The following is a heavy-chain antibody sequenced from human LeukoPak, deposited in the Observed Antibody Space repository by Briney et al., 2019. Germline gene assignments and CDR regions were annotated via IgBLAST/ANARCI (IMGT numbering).Heavy chain of an antibody. V-gene: IGHV4-39*07. D-gene: IGHD6-13*01. CDR2: LYNSGST. Sequence: PSETLSLTCTVSGGSISGPYSYWGWIRQPPGKGLEWIGSLYNSGSTYSNPSLKSRATISVDTSKNQCSLKLRSVTAADTAVYYCARHDLAAAGFFDYWGQGTLVTVSS. CDR1: GGSISGPYSY. CDR3: ARHDLAAAGFFDY. J-gene: IGHJ4*02.